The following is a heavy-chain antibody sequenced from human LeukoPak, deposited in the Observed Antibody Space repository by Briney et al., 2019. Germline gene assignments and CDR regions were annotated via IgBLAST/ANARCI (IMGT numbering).Heavy chain of an antibody. CDR1: GFTFSSYV. Sequence: GGSLRLSCAASGFTFSSYVMSWVRQAPGKGLEWVSAISGSGGSTYYADSVKGRFTISRDNSKNTLYLQMNSLRAEDTAVYYCAKARLSSGWLYFDYWGQGTLVTVSS. J-gene: IGHJ4*02. CDR3: AKARLSSGWLYFDY. CDR2: ISGSGGST. D-gene: IGHD6-19*01. V-gene: IGHV3-23*01.